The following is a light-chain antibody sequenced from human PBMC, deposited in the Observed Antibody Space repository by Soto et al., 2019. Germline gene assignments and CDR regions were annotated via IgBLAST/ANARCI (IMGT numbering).Light chain of an antibody. V-gene: IGLV1-44*01. CDR2: SDN. CDR3: STWDDNLGTWL. CDR1: NSNVGSNS. Sequence: QSVLTQPPSASGTPGQRVTISCSGRNSNVGSNSVNWYQQFPGMAPKLLLYSDNQRPSGVPDRFSGSKSGSSASLAISGLQSEDEADYHCSTWDDNLGTWLFGGGTKLTVL. J-gene: IGLJ3*02.